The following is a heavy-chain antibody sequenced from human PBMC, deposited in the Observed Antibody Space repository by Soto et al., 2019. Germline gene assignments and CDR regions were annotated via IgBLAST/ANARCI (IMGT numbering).Heavy chain of an antibody. J-gene: IGHJ4*02. Sequence: QVQLVESGGGVVQPGRSLRLSCAASGFPFTTYGMHWAREGPGKGLEWVAVISYDGSNKYCADSVKGRFTISRDNSKNTLYLQMNSLRPEDTALYYCVGGQYYFDYRGQGTLVTVSS. D-gene: IGHD3-10*01. CDR1: GFPFTTYG. CDR3: VGGQYYFDY. V-gene: IGHV3-30*03. CDR2: ISYDGSNK.